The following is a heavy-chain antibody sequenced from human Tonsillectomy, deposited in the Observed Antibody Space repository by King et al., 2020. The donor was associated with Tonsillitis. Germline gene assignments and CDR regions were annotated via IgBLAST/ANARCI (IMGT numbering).Heavy chain of an antibody. D-gene: IGHD2-15*01. CDR1: GFTFSSFA. CDR3: AKYTPGGYLDY. Sequence: VQLVESGGGLVQPGGSLRLSCAASGFTFSSFAMTWVAQAPGKGLEWASVIFSGGSSTNYADSVKGRFTISRDNSKNTRILQMNSRRAENPAVYYCAKYTPGGYLDYGAQGPLAPVSS. J-gene: IGHJ4*02. CDR2: IFSGGSST. V-gene: IGHV3-23*03.